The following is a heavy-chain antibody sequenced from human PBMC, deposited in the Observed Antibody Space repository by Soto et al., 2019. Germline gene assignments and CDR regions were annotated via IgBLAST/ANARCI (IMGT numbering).Heavy chain of an antibody. Sequence: EVQLVESGGGLVQPGRSLRLSCAASGFTFDDYAMHWVRQAPGKGLEWVSGISWNSGSIGYADSVKGRFTISRDNAKNSLYLQMNGLRAEDTALYYCAKDIGYSSSWYFWYFDLWGRGTLVTVSS. CDR2: ISWNSGSI. V-gene: IGHV3-9*01. CDR1: GFTFDDYA. J-gene: IGHJ2*01. D-gene: IGHD6-13*01. CDR3: AKDIGYSSSWYFWYFDL.